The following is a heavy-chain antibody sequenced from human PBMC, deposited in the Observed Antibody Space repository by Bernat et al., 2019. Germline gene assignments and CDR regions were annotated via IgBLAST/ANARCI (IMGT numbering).Heavy chain of an antibody. CDR1: GFTFSSYE. D-gene: IGHD4-17*01. V-gene: IGHV3-48*03. Sequence: EVQLVESGGGLVQPGGSLRLSCAASGFTFSSYEMNWVRQAPGKGLEWVSYISSSGSTIYYADSVKGRFTISRDNAKNSLYLQMNSLRAEDTAVDYCARALRRVPDAFDIWGQGTMVTVSS. CDR2: ISSSGSTI. J-gene: IGHJ3*02. CDR3: ARALRRVPDAFDI.